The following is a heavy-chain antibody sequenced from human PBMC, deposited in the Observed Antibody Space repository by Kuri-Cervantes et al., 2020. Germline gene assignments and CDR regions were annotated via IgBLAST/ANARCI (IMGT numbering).Heavy chain of an antibody. J-gene: IGHJ2*01. CDR1: GYTFTSYG. CDR3: ARDGGVDYGDYLYFDL. D-gene: IGHD4-17*01. Sequence: ASVKVSCKASGYTFTSYGISWLRQAPGQGLEWMGWISAYNGDTNYAQKLQGRVTMTTDTSTSTAYMELRSLRSDDTAVYYCARDGGVDYGDYLYFDLWGRGTLVTVSS. V-gene: IGHV1-18*01. CDR2: ISAYNGDT.